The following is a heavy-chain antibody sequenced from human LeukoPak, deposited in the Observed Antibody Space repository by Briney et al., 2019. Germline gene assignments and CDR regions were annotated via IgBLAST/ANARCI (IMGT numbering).Heavy chain of an antibody. CDR1: GFTFSDYY. V-gene: IGHV3-11*01. J-gene: IGHJ4*02. CDR2: ISSSGSTI. CDR3: AKVPYFDWLSYFDS. Sequence: PGGSLRLSCAASGFTFSDYYMSWIRQAPGKGLEWVSYISSSGSTIYYADSVKGRFTISRDNAKNSLYLQMNSLKAEDTAVYYCAKVPYFDWLSYFDSWGQGTLVTVSS. D-gene: IGHD3-9*01.